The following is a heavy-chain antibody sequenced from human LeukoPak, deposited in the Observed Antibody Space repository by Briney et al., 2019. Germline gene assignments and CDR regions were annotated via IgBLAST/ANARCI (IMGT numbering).Heavy chain of an antibody. CDR3: ARDPSEGARDY. CDR2: ITNDGSST. V-gene: IGHV3-74*01. CDR1: GLTFSSHW. J-gene: IGHJ4*02. D-gene: IGHD1-26*01. Sequence: GALRLSCAASGLTFSSHWMHWVRQAPGKGLVWVSRITNDGSSTTYADSVKGRFTISRDNAKNSLYLQMNSLRAEDTAVYYCARDPSEGARDYWGQGTLVTVSS.